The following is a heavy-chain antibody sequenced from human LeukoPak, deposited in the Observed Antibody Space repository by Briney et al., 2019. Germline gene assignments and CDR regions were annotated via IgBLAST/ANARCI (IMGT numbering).Heavy chain of an antibody. D-gene: IGHD1-26*01. CDR3: ARESIVGVINR. V-gene: IGHV4-61*02. CDR2: IYTSGST. Sequence: SETLSLTCTVSGGSISSGSYYWSWIRQPAGKGLEWIGRIYTSGSTNYNPSLKSRVTISVDTSKNQFSLKLSSVTAADTAVYCCARESIVGVINRWGQGTLVTVSS. CDR1: GGSISSGSYY. J-gene: IGHJ4*02.